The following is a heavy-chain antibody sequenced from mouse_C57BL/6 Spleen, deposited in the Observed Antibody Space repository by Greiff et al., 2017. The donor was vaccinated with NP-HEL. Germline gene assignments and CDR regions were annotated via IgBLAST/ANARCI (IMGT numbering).Heavy chain of an antibody. CDR2: ISSGGSYT. V-gene: IGHV5-6*01. CDR1: GFTFSSYG. CDR3: ARQGTGTSFDY. D-gene: IGHD4-1*01. J-gene: IGHJ2*01. Sequence: EVKLVESGGDLVKPGGSLKLSCAASGFTFSSYGMSWVRQTPDKRLEWVATISSGGSYTYYPDSVQGRFTISRDNAKNTLYLQMSSLKSEDTAMYYCARQGTGTSFDYWGQGTTLTVSS.